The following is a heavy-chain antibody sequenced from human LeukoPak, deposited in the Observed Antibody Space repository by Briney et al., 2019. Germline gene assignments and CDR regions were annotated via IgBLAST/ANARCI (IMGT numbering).Heavy chain of an antibody. J-gene: IGHJ4*02. CDR2: INHSGST. CDR1: GGSFSGYY. V-gene: IGHV4-34*01. D-gene: IGHD5-18*01. CDR3: ARWESGYSYGLFDY. Sequence: SETLSLTCAVYGGSFSGYYWSWIRQPPGKGLEWIGEINHSGSTNYNPSLKSRVTISVDTSKNQFSLKLSSVTAADTAVYYCARWESGYSYGLFDYWGQGTLVTVSS.